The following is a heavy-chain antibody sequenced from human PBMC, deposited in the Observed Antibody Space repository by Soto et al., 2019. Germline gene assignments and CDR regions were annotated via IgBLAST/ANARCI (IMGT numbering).Heavy chain of an antibody. D-gene: IGHD6-19*01. CDR1: GGTFSIYA. V-gene: IGHV1-69*13. Sequence: SVKVSCKASGGTFSIYAISCVLQSPLQGLEWMGGIIPIFGTANYAQKFQGRVTITADESTSTAYMELSSLRSEDTAVYYCARGLPVAATGWYFDLWGRGTLVTVSS. J-gene: IGHJ2*01. CDR3: ARGLPVAATGWYFDL. CDR2: IIPIFGTA.